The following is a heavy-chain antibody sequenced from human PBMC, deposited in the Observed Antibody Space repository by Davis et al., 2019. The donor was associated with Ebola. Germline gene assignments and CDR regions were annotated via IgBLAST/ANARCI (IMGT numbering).Heavy chain of an antibody. D-gene: IGHD4/OR15-4a*01. Sequence: GGSLRLPCAASEFTFSSYWMHWVRQAPGEGLVGVSRVSPDGSTTNYADSVKGRFTISRDNAKNTLYLQMNSLRAEDTAVYFCARGLWGAPPGMDVWGQGTTVTVSS. J-gene: IGHJ6*02. CDR2: VSPDGSTT. CDR1: EFTFSSYW. CDR3: ARGLWGAPPGMDV. V-gene: IGHV3-74*01.